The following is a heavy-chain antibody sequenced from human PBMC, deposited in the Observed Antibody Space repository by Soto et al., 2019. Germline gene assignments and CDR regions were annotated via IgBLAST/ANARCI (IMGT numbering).Heavy chain of an antibody. CDR3: ARTDFWSGYYHVGMDV. CDR1: GYTFTSYY. D-gene: IGHD3-3*01. Sequence: AVVKVSCKACGYTFTSYYMHWVRQPPRQGVEWMGIINPSGGSTSYAQKFQGRVTMTRDTSTSTVYMELSSLRSEDTAVYYCARTDFWSGYYHVGMDVWGQGTTVTVSS. CDR2: INPSGGST. J-gene: IGHJ6*02. V-gene: IGHV1-46*01.